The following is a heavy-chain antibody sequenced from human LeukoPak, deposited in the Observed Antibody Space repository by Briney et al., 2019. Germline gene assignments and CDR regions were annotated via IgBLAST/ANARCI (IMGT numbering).Heavy chain of an antibody. CDR1: GFTFTSYS. CDR2: ISGGGGST. J-gene: IGHJ4*02. V-gene: IGHV3-23*01. CDR3: AKDLVKDSSGTFDY. D-gene: IGHD6-25*01. Sequence: GGSLRLSCAASGFTFTSYSMNWVRQAPGKGLEWVSTISGGGGSTYYADSVKGRFTISRDNSKNTLYLQMNSLRAEDTAVYYCAKDLVKDSSGTFDYWGQGTLVTVSS.